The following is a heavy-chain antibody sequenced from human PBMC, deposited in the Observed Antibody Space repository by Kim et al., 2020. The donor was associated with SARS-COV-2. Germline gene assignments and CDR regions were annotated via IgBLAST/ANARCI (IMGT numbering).Heavy chain of an antibody. CDR3: AISDKIFGGSMGGVY. V-gene: IGHV1-69*13. CDR1: GGTFSSYA. CDR2: IIPIFGTA. D-gene: IGHD3-3*01. Sequence: SVKVSCKASGGTFSSYAISWVRQAPGQGLEWMGGIIPIFGTANYAQKFQGRVTITADESTSTAYMELSSLRSEDTAVYYCAISDKIFGGSMGGVYWGQGTLVTVSS. J-gene: IGHJ4*02.